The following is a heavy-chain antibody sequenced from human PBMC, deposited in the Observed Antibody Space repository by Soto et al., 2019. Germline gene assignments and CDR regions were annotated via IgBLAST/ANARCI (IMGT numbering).Heavy chain of an antibody. V-gene: IGHV4-34*01. J-gene: IGHJ5*02. Sequence: QVQLQQWGAGLLKPSETLSLTCAVYGGSFSANYWSWIRQPPGKGLEWIGEINRSGSTNSNPSLKSRVTISVDTSKNQFSLRRTSVTAADTAVYFCARGRRQQLVRSAASDWFDPWGQGTLVSVSS. CDR3: ARGRRQQLVRSAASDWFDP. CDR1: GGSFSANY. CDR2: INRSGST. D-gene: IGHD6-6*01.